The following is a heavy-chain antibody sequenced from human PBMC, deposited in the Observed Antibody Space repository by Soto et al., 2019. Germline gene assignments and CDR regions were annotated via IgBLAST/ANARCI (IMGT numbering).Heavy chain of an antibody. D-gene: IGHD1-26*01. CDR2: INGRSNYV. CDR1: GFTFSTYT. V-gene: IGHV3-21*01. J-gene: IGHJ4*02. Sequence: GGSLRLSCVFSGFTFSTYTMNWVRQAPGKGLEWVSSINGRSNYVYYADSVKGRFTISRDNAKNSLYLQMNRLRAEDTAIYYCAREDGVVGSSSAFDHWGRGPLVTVSS. CDR3: AREDGVVGSSSAFDH.